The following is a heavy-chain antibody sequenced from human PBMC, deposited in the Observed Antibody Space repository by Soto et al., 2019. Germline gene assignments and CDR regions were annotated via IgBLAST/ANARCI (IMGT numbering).Heavy chain of an antibody. V-gene: IGHV3-30*18. CDR3: AKIASGFDY. Sequence: GGLLRLSYAASGCNFSSYGMHWVRKAPGKGLEWVAVISYDGSNKYYADSVKGRFTISRDNSKNTLYLQMNSLRAEYTAVYYCAKIASGFDYWGQGPLVAVSS. J-gene: IGHJ4*02. CDR1: GCNFSSYG. D-gene: IGHD2-21*01. CDR2: ISYDGSNK.